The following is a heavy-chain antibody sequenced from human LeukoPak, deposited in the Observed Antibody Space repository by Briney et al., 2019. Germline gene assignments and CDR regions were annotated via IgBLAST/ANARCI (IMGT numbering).Heavy chain of an antibody. CDR2: FDPDDDVT. J-gene: IGHJ4*02. D-gene: IGHD2-21*01. Sequence: ASVKVSCKASGGTFSSYAISWVRQAPGQGLEWMGGFDPDDDVTVYAQRFQGRLSMTEDAPTDTAYMEMTNLEFDDTAVYYCVTIGGGTFNYWGQGTPVTISS. CDR1: GGTFSSYA. CDR3: VTIGGGTFNY. V-gene: IGHV1-24*01.